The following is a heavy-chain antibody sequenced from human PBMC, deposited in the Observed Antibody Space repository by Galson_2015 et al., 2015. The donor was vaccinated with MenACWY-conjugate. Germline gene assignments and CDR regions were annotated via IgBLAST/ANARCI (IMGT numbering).Heavy chain of an antibody. J-gene: IGHJ4*02. V-gene: IGHV3-23*01. CDR3: AKDQYYYDSSGYYTY. D-gene: IGHD3-22*01. CDR2: ISGSGGST. Sequence: SLRLSCAASGFTFSSYAMSWVRQAPGKGLEWVSAISGSGGSTYYADSVKGRFTISRDNSKNTLYLQMNSLRAEDTAVYYCAKDQYYYDSSGYYTYWGQGTLVTVSS. CDR1: GFTFSSYA.